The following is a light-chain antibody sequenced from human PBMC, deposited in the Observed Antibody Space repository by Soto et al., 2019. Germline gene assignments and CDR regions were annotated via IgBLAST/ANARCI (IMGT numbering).Light chain of an antibody. CDR1: SSNIGSNT. CDR3: IAGDDNLNGFV. J-gene: IGLJ1*01. V-gene: IGLV1-44*01. Sequence: QSVLTQPPSASGTPVQSVTISCSGGSSNIGSNTVNWYQQLPGTAPKLLIYRNNQRPSGVPDRFSVSKSGTSASLSISGLYSEDEADYYCIAGDDNLNGFVFGIGTKLTVL. CDR2: RNN.